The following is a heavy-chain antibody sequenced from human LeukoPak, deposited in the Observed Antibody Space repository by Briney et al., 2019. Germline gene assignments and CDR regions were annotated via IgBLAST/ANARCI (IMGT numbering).Heavy chain of an antibody. J-gene: IGHJ3*02. D-gene: IGHD1-1*01. CDR1: GFFVRDYY. V-gene: IGHV3-11*03. CDR2: IISSGSDT. Sequence: PGGSLGLSCAASGFFVRDYYMTWIRQAPGKGLEWISYIISSGSDTNYADSVWGRITVSRDSAQNSLHLQMDSLRADDTAVYYCARVGHNHAFDIWGQGTVVTVSS. CDR3: ARVGHNHAFDI.